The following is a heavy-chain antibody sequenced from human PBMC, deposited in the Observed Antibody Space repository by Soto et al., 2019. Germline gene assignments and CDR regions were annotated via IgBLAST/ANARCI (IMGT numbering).Heavy chain of an antibody. V-gene: IGHV1-69*06. CDR1: GGTFGSDA. CDR3: ARDRTDSGYYTNWLDP. CDR2: IIPIFGTA. D-gene: IGHD3-22*01. J-gene: IGHJ5*02. Sequence: SVKVSCKASGGTFGSDAITWVRQAPGQGLEWVGRIIPIFGTANYAQNLQGRVTISADKSTLTSYMELHSLTSDDTALYYCARDRTDSGYYTNWLDPWGQGTQVTVSS.